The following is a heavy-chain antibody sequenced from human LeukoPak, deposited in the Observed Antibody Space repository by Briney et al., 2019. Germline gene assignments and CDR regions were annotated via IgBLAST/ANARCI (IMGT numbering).Heavy chain of an antibody. D-gene: IGHD4-17*01. CDR2: INWISGSI. CDR1: GFTFDDYA. CDR3: AKGGDGDYPYYFDY. V-gene: IGHV3-9*03. Sequence: GGSLRLSCAASGFTFDDYAMHWVRQAPGKGLEWVSGINWISGSIGYADSVKGRFTISRDNAKNSLYLQMNSLRAEDMALYYCAKGGDGDYPYYFDYWGQGTLVTVSS. J-gene: IGHJ4*02.